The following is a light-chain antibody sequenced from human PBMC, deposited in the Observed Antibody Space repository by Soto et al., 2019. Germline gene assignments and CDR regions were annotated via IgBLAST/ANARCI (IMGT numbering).Light chain of an antibody. Sequence: AIQMTQSPSSLSASVGDRVTITCRASQDIRNHLAWYQQKPGTAPKVLISAASSLQTGVPSRFSGSGSGTDFTLPISSLQPEDFATYYCLQDFNFPFTFGQGTKLEVK. CDR3: LQDFNFPFT. J-gene: IGKJ2*01. V-gene: IGKV1-6*01. CDR1: QDIRNH. CDR2: AAS.